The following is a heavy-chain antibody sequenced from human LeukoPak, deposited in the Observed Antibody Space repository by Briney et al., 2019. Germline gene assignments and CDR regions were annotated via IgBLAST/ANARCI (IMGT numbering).Heavy chain of an antibody. D-gene: IGHD6-19*01. CDR2: IYYNGRT. CDR1: GGSISGYY. Sequence: SETLSLTCAVSGGSISGYYWSWIRQSPGRGLEYIGHIYYNGRTDYNPSLKSRVTISVDTSRNQFSLKLSSVTAADTAVYYCARDAGSWLGNWFDPWGQGTLVTVSS. CDR3: ARDAGSWLGNWFDP. J-gene: IGHJ5*02. V-gene: IGHV4-59*12.